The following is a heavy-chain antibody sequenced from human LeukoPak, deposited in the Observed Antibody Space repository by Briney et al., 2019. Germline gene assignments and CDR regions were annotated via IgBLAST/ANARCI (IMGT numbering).Heavy chain of an antibody. J-gene: IGHJ6*02. D-gene: IGHD2-15*01. CDR3: GTCSGGSCYYGMDV. CDR2: IYYSGST. Sequence: SETLSLTCTVSGGSVSSGSYYWSWIRQPPGKGLEWIGYIYYSGSTNYNPSLESRVTISVDTSKNQFSLKLSSVTAADTAVYYCGTCSGGSCYYGMDVWGQGTTVTVSS. V-gene: IGHV4-61*01. CDR1: GGSVSSGSYY.